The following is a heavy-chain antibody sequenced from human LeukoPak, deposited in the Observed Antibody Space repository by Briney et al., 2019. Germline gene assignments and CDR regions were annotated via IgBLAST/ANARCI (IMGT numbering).Heavy chain of an antibody. Sequence: GSSVKVSCKASGGTFSSYAISWVRQAPGQGLEWMGGIIPIFGTANYAQKFQGRVTMTRDTSTSTLYMELSSLRSEDTAVYYCAREIGPIQLHLWGSAFDYWGQGTLVTVSS. CDR1: GGTFSSYA. D-gene: IGHD5-18*01. CDR3: AREIGPIQLHLWGSAFDY. V-gene: IGHV1-69*05. CDR2: IIPIFGTA. J-gene: IGHJ4*02.